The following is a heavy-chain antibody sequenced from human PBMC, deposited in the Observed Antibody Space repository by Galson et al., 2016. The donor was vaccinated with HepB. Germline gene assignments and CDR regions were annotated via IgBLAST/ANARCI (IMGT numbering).Heavy chain of an antibody. CDR2: ISASGVT. CDR1: GFTLNSFA. V-gene: IGHV3-23*01. Sequence: SLRLSCAASGFTLNSFAMTWVRQAPGKGLEWLSSISASGVTYYAESVRGRFTISRDNSKNTLYLQLNSLRGDDTAVYYCAKDHQLVPDWFDPWGQGTLVTVSS. CDR3: AKDHQLVPDWFDP. D-gene: IGHD6-13*01. J-gene: IGHJ5*02.